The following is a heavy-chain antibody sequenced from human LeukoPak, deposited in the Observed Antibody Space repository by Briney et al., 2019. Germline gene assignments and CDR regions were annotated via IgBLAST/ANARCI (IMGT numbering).Heavy chain of an antibody. D-gene: IGHD3-22*01. J-gene: IGHJ4*02. Sequence: GGSLRLSCAASGFTFSIFWMSWIRQAPGKGLEWVANIKQDGSAKYYVDSVKGRFTISRDNARNSLYLEMNNLRAEDTAIYYCATSYDSSGNNWGQGTLVTVSS. CDR3: ATSYDSSGNN. CDR2: IKQDGSAK. V-gene: IGHV3-7*01. CDR1: GFTFSIFW.